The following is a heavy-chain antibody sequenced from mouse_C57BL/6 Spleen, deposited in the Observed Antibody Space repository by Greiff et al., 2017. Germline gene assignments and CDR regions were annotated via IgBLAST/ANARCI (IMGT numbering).Heavy chain of an antibody. J-gene: IGHJ2*01. CDR2: LLPGSGST. D-gene: IGHD2-3*01. Sequence: VQLVESGAELMKPGASVKLSCKATGYTFTGYWIEWVKQRPGHGLEWIGELLPGSGSTNYNEKFKGKATFTVDTSSNTAYMQLSSLTTEYSAIYCGAGELYDGYYVDYWGQGTTLTVAS. V-gene: IGHV1-9*01. CDR3: AGELYDGYYVDY. CDR1: GYTFTGYW.